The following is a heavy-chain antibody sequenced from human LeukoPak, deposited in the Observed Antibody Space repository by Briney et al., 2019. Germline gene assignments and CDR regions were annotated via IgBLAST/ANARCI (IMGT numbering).Heavy chain of an antibody. CDR3: ARDFLKIDAFDI. J-gene: IGHJ3*02. Sequence: SETLSLTCTVSGGSISTYYWSWIRQPAGKGLEWIGRIYTSGSTNYNPSLKGRVTMSVDTSKNQFSLKLSSVTAADTAVYYCARDFLKIDAFDIWGQGTMVTVSS. V-gene: IGHV4-4*07. CDR1: GGSISTYY. CDR2: IYTSGST.